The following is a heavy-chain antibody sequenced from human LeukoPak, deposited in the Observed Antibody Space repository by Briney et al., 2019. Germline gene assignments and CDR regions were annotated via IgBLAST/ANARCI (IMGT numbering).Heavy chain of an antibody. D-gene: IGHD6-19*01. J-gene: IGHJ4*02. V-gene: IGHV1-69*06. CDR2: IIPIFGTA. CDR3: ARVLIAVAGTLDY. Sequence: SVKVSCKASGGTFSSYAISWVRQAPGQGLEWMGGIIPIFGTANYAQKFQGRVTITADKSTSTAYMELSSLRSEDTAVCYCARVLIAVAGTLDYWGQGTLVTVSS. CDR1: GGTFSSYA.